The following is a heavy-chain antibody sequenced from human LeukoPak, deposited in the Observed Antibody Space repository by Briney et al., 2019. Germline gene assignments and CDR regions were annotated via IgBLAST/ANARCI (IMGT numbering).Heavy chain of an antibody. D-gene: IGHD6-19*01. CDR3: VREKSGYTNGWYLFDY. CDR2: IWYDGSNK. CDR1: GFIFSTYG. J-gene: IGHJ4*02. Sequence: PGGSLRLSCAASGFIFSTYGMHWVRQAPGKGLEWVAVIWYDGSNKYYADSVKGRFTISRDNSKNTLYLQMSSLRAEDTAVYYCVREKSGYTNGWYLFDYWGQGTLVTVSS. V-gene: IGHV3-33*08.